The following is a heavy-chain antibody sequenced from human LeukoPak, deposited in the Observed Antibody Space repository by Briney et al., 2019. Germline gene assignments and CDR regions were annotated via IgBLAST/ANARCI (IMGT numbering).Heavy chain of an antibody. CDR1: GGSFSGYY. D-gene: IGHD2-2*01. V-gene: IGHV4-34*01. CDR3: ARAPPFRYCSSTSCQRAFDI. CDR2: INHSGST. J-gene: IGHJ3*02. Sequence: SETLSLTCAVYGGSFSGYYWSWIRQPPGKGLEWIGEINHSGSTNYNPSLKSRVTISVDTSKNQFSLKLSSVTAADTAVYYCARAPPFRYCSSTSCQRAFDIWGQGTMVTVSS.